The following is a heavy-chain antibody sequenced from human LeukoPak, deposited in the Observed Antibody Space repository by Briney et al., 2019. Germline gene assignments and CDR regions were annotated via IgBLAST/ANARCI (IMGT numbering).Heavy chain of an antibody. J-gene: IGHJ5*02. V-gene: IGHV5-51*01. CDR3: ARQGNYDSPPGNS. CDR2: IYLGDSDT. CDR1: GRGVTYYW. Sequence: GESLKISCQGPGRGVTYYWIGWVRQMPGKGLEWMGIIYLGDSDTRYSPSFQGQVTISADKSITTAYLQWSSLKASDTAIYYCARQGNYDSPPGNSWGQGTLVTVSA. D-gene: IGHD3-22*01.